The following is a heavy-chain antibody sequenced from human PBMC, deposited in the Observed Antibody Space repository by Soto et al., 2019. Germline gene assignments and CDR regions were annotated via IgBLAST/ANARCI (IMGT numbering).Heavy chain of an antibody. Sequence: QVQLQESGPGLVKPSQTLSLTCTVSGGSVSTGGYYWSWIRQHPGKGLEWIGYIYYSGSTYYNPSLKSRVTISVDTSRNQFSLKLSSVTAADTAVYYCASGVSAAIGYYGVDGWGQGTTVTVSS. CDR1: GGSVSTGGYY. CDR2: IYYSGST. J-gene: IGHJ6*02. D-gene: IGHD2-2*02. CDR3: ASGVSAAIGYYGVDG. V-gene: IGHV4-31*03.